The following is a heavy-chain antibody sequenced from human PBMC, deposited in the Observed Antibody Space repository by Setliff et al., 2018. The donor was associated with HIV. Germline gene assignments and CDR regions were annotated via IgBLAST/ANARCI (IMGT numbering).Heavy chain of an antibody. Sequence: GGSLRLSCAASGFTFSSYSMNWVRQAPGKGLEWVSSISNSNSYIYHADSVKGRVTLSRDNSKNTLYLQMNSLRPEDTAVYYCARVRLYNNALDYWGQGTLVTVSS. J-gene: IGHJ4*02. CDR2: ISNSNSYI. CDR3: ARVRLYNNALDY. CDR1: GFTFSSYS. D-gene: IGHD3-10*01. V-gene: IGHV3-21*01.